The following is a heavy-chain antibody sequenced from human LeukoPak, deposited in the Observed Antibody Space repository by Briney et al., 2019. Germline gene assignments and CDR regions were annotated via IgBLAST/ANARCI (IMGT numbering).Heavy chain of an antibody. CDR3: ARRIVVTGTKYFYY. J-gene: IGHJ4*02. Sequence: GSLRLSCAASGFIFRTHWMSWVRQAPGEGLEWVATMNEDGSVKDYVDSVKGRFTISRDNAKNSLYLQMNSLRAEDTAVYYCARRIVVTGTKYFYYLGQGTLVTVSS. CDR1: GFIFRTHW. V-gene: IGHV3-7*01. D-gene: IGHD3-22*01. CDR2: MNEDGSVK.